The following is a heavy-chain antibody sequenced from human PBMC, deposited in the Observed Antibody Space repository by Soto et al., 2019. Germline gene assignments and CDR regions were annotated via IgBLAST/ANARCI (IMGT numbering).Heavy chain of an antibody. CDR2: INHSGST. V-gene: IGHV4-34*01. D-gene: IGHD3-9*01. Sequence: QVQLQQWGAGLLKPSETLSLTCAVYGGSFSGYYWSWVRQPPGKGLEWIGEINHSGSTNYNPSLKGRVTISGDTSKNQFSLKLSSVTAADTAVYYCARAAKDFDWLLGGWHFDPWGQGTLVTVSS. CDR1: GGSFSGYY. J-gene: IGHJ5*02. CDR3: ARAAKDFDWLLGGWHFDP.